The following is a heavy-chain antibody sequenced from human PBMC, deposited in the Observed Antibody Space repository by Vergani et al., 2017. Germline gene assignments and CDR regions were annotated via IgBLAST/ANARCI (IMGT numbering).Heavy chain of an antibody. J-gene: IGHJ5*02. CDR1: GGTFSNYI. CDR3: ARDLADSSVYYCSSPVYNWFDR. CDR2: IIPILEIA. D-gene: IGHD3-22*01. V-gene: IGHV1-69*08. Sequence: QVQLVQSGAEVKKPGSSVKVSCKASGGTFSNYIISWVRQAPGQGLEWMGRIIPILEIANYAQKFQGRVTITADESTSTAYMELSSLRSEDTAVYYCARDLADSSVYYCSSPVYNWFDRWDQGTLVTVSS.